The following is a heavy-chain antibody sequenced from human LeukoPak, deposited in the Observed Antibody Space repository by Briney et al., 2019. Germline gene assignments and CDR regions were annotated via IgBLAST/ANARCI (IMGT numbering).Heavy chain of an antibody. CDR3: ARDLRGNDYVWGSYPLLDP. CDR1: GYSFTSYA. J-gene: IGHJ5*02. D-gene: IGHD3-16*02. Sequence: ASVNVSCKASGYSFTSYALNWVRQAPGQGLEWMGWINTNTGNPTYVQGFTGRFVFSLDTSVSTAYLQISSLKAEDTAVYYCARDLRGNDYVWGSYPLLDPWGQGTLVTVSS. CDR2: INTNTGNP. V-gene: IGHV7-4-1*02.